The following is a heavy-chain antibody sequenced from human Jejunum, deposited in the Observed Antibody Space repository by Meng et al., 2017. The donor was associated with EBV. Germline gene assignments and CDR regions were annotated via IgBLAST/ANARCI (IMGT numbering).Heavy chain of an antibody. Sequence: EGQLLEFGGGLVQPGGSLRLSCAASGFTFSSSTMSWVRQAPGKGLEWVSAISGNGGSTYYADSVKGRFTISRDNSKNTLCLQMNSLRADDTAVYYCAKLTDSWGQGTLVTVSS. J-gene: IGHJ4*02. CDR2: ISGNGGST. CDR3: AKLTDS. CDR1: GFTFSSST. D-gene: IGHD3-16*01. V-gene: IGHV3-23*01.